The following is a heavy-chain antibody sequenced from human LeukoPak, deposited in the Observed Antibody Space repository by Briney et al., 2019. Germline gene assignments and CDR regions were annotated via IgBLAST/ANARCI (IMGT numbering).Heavy chain of an antibody. J-gene: IGHJ6*03. CDR3: ARQGQQPQYYYYYYMDV. Sequence: PSESLSLTCTVSGGSISSYYWSWIRQPPGKGLEWIGYIYTSGSTNYNPSLKSRVTISVDTSKNQFSLKLSSVTAADTAVHCCARQGQQPQYYYYYYMDVWGKGTTVTVSS. D-gene: IGHD6-13*01. V-gene: IGHV4-4*09. CDR2: IYTSGST. CDR1: GGSISSYY.